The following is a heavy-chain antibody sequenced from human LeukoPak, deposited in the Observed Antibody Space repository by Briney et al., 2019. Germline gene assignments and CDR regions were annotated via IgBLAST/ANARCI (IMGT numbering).Heavy chain of an antibody. CDR1: GYTFTGSY. Sequence: ASVKVSCKASGYTFTGSYMHWVRQAPGQGLEWMGIINPSGGSTSYAQKFQGRVTMTRDTSTSTVYMELSSLRSEDTAVYYCASENIVGATSWFDPWGQGTLVTVSS. J-gene: IGHJ5*02. D-gene: IGHD1-26*01. V-gene: IGHV1-46*01. CDR3: ASENIVGATSWFDP. CDR2: INPSGGST.